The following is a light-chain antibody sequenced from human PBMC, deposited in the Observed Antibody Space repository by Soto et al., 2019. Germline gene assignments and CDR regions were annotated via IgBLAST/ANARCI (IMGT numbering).Light chain of an antibody. J-gene: IGKJ1*01. Sequence: DIQMTQSPSALSASIGDRVTITCRASQNVSTWLAWYQQKPGKAPRSLIFDASRLESGVSSRLSGTGSGTEFTLTINTLQADDSGTYFCQHYYAFSPWTFGQGTKVQIK. CDR1: QNVSTW. CDR2: DAS. V-gene: IGKV1-5*01. CDR3: QHYYAFSPWT.